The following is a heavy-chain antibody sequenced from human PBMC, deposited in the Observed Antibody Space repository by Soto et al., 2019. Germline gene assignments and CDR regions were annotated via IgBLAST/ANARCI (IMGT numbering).Heavy chain of an antibody. V-gene: IGHV5-51*01. D-gene: IGHD4-4*01. Sequence: PGESLKISCKGSGYSFTSYWIGWVRQMPGKGLEWMGIIYPGDSDTRYSPSFQGQVTISADKSISTAYLQWSSLKASDTAMYYCARHSTVTTTRPYYYYGMDVWGQGTTVTVSS. CDR1: GYSFTSYW. CDR3: ARHSTVTTTRPYYYYGMDV. J-gene: IGHJ6*02. CDR2: IYPGDSDT.